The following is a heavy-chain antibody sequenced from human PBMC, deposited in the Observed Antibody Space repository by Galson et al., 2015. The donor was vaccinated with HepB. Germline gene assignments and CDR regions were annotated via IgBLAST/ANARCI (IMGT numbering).Heavy chain of an antibody. D-gene: IGHD3-22*01. CDR3: AKKQYYDSSGYYYYYGMDV. Sequence: SLRLSCAASGFTFSSYAMSWVRQAPGKGLEWVSAISGSGGSTYYADSVKGRFTISRDNSKNTLYLQMNSLRAEDTAVYYCAKKQYYDSSGYYYYYGMDVWGQGTTVTVSS. V-gene: IGHV3-23*01. J-gene: IGHJ6*02. CDR1: GFTFSSYA. CDR2: ISGSGGST.